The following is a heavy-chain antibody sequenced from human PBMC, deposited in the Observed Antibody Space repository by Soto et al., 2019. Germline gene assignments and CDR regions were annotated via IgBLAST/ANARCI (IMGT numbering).Heavy chain of an antibody. CDR3: ARRPDFFDY. V-gene: IGHV3-23*01. J-gene: IGHJ4*02. CDR2: ISGSGGYT. D-gene: IGHD2-21*01. CDR1: GFTFSSIA. Sequence: EVQLLESGGGSVQSGGSLRLSCAASGFTFSSIAMGWVRQGPGKGLEWVSAISGSGGYTYYADSVKGRFTISRDNSRHTLFLQMKSLRAEDTAVYYCARRPDFFDYWGQGTLVTVSS.